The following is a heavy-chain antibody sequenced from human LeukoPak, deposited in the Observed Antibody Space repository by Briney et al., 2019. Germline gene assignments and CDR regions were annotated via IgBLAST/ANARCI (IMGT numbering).Heavy chain of an antibody. CDR3: ARGTKDYYGSGNRYYFDS. D-gene: IGHD3-10*01. V-gene: IGHV4-39*07. CDR2: ISYRGSP. Sequence: SETLSLTCTVSGGSINSSYYYWGWIRQPPGKGVGLIGSISYRGSPYNNPSRKSQVTKTVDTSKNQFSLNLTSVTPADTAVYFCARGTKDYYGSGNRYYFDSWGQGTLVTVSS. J-gene: IGHJ4*02. CDR1: GGSINSSYYY.